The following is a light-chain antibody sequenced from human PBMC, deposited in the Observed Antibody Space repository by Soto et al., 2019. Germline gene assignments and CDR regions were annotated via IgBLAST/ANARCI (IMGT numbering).Light chain of an antibody. CDR3: VLYMGRGIWV. V-gene: IGLV8-61*01. J-gene: IGLJ3*02. Sequence: QAVVTQEPSFSVSPGSTVTLTCGLNSGSVSTNNQASWYRQTPGQSPRTLIYSTNTRSSGVPDRFSGSILGSKAALTITGAQADDESHYYCVLYMGRGIWVFGGGTKLTVL. CDR1: SGSVSTNNQ. CDR2: STN.